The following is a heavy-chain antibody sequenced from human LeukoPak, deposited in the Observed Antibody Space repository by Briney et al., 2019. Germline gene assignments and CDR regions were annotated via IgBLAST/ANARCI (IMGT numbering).Heavy chain of an antibody. J-gene: IGHJ4*02. CDR2: INAGNGNT. V-gene: IGHV1-3*01. D-gene: IGHD2-15*01. CDR3: ARDPRRGSGFLDY. Sequence: ASVKVSCKAPGYTFTSYAMHWVRQAPGQRLEWMGWINAGNGNTKYSQKFQGRVTITRDTSASTAYMELSSLRSEDTAVYYCARDPRRGSGFLDYWGQGTLVTVSS. CDR1: GYTFTSYA.